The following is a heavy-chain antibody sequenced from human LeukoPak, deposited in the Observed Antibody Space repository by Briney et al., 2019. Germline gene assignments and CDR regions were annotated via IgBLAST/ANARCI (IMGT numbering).Heavy chain of an antibody. CDR2: ISGSGGNT. Sequence: GGSLRLSCAASGFTFSNYAMSWVRQAPGKGLEWVSAISGSGGNTYYADSVKGRFTISRDNSKNTLFLQVNSLSAEDTAVYYCAKEAQGCSITSCYFDSWGQGTLVTVSS. CDR1: GFTFSNYA. CDR3: AKEAQGCSITSCYFDS. V-gene: IGHV3-23*01. D-gene: IGHD2-2*01. J-gene: IGHJ4*02.